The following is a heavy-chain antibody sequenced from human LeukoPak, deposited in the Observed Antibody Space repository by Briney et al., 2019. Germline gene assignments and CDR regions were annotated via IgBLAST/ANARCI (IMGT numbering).Heavy chain of an antibody. D-gene: IGHD3-22*01. CDR1: GYTFTDSY. CDR2: ISPNSGGT. J-gene: IGHJ4*02. Sequence: ASVKVSCKASGYTFTDSYMHWVRQAPGQGLEWMGRISPNSGGTYYAQNFQDRVTMTRDTSINTAYMELTRLTSDDTAVYYCARGPRSSSGYYEFDYWGQGTLVTVSS. V-gene: IGHV1-2*06. CDR3: ARGPRSSSGYYEFDY.